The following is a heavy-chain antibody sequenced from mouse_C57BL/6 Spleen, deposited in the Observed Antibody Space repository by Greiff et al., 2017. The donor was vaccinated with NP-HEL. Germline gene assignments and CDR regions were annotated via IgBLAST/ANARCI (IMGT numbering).Heavy chain of an antibody. D-gene: IGHD1-1*01. Sequence: QVTLKESGPELVKPGASLKLSCKASGYTFTIYDINWVRQRPGQGLEWIGWIYPRDGSTKYNEKFKAKATLTVDTSSSTAFMELHSLTSEDSAVYFCASYGSSLDYWGQGTTLTVSS. V-gene: IGHV1-85*01. CDR2: IYPRDGST. J-gene: IGHJ2*01. CDR1: GYTFTIYD. CDR3: ASYGSSLDY.